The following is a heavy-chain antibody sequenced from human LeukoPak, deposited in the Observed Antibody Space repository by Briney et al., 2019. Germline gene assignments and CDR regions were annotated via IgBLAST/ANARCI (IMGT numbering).Heavy chain of an antibody. V-gene: IGHV4-30-2*01. CDR1: GGSISSGGYS. J-gene: IGHJ3*02. D-gene: IGHD1-1*01. CDR3: AREDWNHAFDI. Sequence: SETLSRTCAVSGGSISSGGYSWSWIRQPPGKGLEWIGYIYHSGSTYYNPSLKSRVTISVDRFKNQFSLKLSSVTAADTAVYYCAREDWNHAFDIWGQGTMVTVSS. CDR2: IYHSGST.